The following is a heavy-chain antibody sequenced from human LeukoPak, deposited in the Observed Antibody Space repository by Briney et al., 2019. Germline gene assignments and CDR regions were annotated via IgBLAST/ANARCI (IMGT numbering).Heavy chain of an antibody. CDR1: GGSISSSSYY. CDR2: IYYSGST. D-gene: IGHD5-24*01. V-gene: IGHV4-39*07. CDR3: ATLRRDGYNENFDY. J-gene: IGHJ4*02. Sequence: SETLSLTCTVSGGSISSSSYYWGWIRQPPGKGLEWIGSIYYSGSTYYNPSLKSRVTISVDRSKNQFSLKLSSVTAADTAVYYCATLRRDGYNENFDYWGQGTLVTVSS.